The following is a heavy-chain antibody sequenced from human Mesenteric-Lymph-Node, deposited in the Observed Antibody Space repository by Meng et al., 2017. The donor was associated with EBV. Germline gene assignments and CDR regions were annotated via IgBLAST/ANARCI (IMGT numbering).Heavy chain of an antibody. Sequence: RLQESGPGLVKPSEALSLTCNVSGGSISSRIYYWGWIRQPPGKGLEWIGSIYYSGSTYYNPSLKSRVTISVDTSKNQFSLKLSSVTAADTAVYYCARVVVGATSAEYFQHWGQGTLVTVSS. V-gene: IGHV4-39*07. J-gene: IGHJ1*01. D-gene: IGHD1-26*01. CDR3: ARVVVGATSAEYFQH. CDR1: GGSISSRIYY. CDR2: IYYSGST.